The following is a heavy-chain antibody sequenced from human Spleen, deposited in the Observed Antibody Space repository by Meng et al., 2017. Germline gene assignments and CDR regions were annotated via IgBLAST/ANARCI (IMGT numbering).Heavy chain of an antibody. J-gene: IGHJ5*02. D-gene: IGHD6-13*01. CDR2: IKQVGSDK. CDR3: ARSGYGSSWS. CDR1: GFTFSSYW. Sequence: GESLKISCAASGFTFSSYWMSWVRQAPGKGLEWVANIKQVGSDKYYVDSVKGRFTISRDNAKNSLYLQMNSLRAEDTAVYYCARSGYGSSWSWGRGTLVTVSS. V-gene: IGHV3-7*01.